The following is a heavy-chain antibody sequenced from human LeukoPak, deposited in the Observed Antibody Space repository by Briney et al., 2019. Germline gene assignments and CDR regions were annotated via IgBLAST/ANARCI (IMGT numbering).Heavy chain of an antibody. D-gene: IGHD6-19*01. J-gene: IGHJ4*02. V-gene: IGHV4-4*07. CDR1: GDSISNYY. CDR3: ARQYDSGWYFSDY. CDR2: IYTSGST. Sequence: SETLSLTCTVSGDSISNYYWSWIRQPAGKGLEWIGRIYTSGSTNYNPSLKSRVTMSVDTSKNQFSLKLSSVTAADTAVYYCARQYDSGWYFSDYWGQGTLVTVSS.